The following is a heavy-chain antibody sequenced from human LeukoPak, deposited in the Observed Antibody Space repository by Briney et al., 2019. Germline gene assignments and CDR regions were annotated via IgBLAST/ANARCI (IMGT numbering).Heavy chain of an antibody. CDR2: IYTSGST. CDR1: GGSIGSGSYY. CDR3: ARGKTTVTTYRPFQH. V-gene: IGHV4-61*02. D-gene: IGHD4-17*01. J-gene: IGHJ1*01. Sequence: PSQTLSLTCTVSGGSIGSGSYYWSWIRQPAGKGLEWIGRIYTSGSTNYNPSLKSRVTISVDTSKNQFSLKLSSVTAADTAVYYCARGKTTVTTYRPFQHWGQGTLVTVSS.